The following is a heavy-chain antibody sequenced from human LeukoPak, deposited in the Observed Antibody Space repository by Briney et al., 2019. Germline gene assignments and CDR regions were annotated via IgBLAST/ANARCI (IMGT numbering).Heavy chain of an antibody. V-gene: IGHV3-53*01. J-gene: IGHJ1*01. CDR3: ARDSTSGWSHGH. Sequence: GGSLRLSCAASGFTVSTNYMSWVRQAPGKGLEWVSVIYSGGSTYYADSVKGRFTISRDNSKNTLHLQMNSLRAEDTAVYYCARDSTSGWSHGHWGQGTLVTVSS. CDR2: IYSGGST. CDR1: GFTVSTNY. D-gene: IGHD6-19*01.